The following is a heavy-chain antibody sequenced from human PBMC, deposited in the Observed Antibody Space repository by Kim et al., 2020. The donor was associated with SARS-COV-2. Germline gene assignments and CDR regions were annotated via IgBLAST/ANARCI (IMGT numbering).Heavy chain of an antibody. Sequence: GESLKISCKGSGYSFTSYWIGWVRQMPGKGLEWMGIIYPGDSDTRYSPSFQGQVTISADKSISTAYLQWSSLKASDTAMYYCARRKEPEWLRYYYYYGMDVWGQGTTVTVSS. CDR3: ARRKEPEWLRYYYYYGMDV. D-gene: IGHD3-3*01. CDR2: IYPGDSDT. CDR1: GYSFTSYW. V-gene: IGHV5-51*01. J-gene: IGHJ6*02.